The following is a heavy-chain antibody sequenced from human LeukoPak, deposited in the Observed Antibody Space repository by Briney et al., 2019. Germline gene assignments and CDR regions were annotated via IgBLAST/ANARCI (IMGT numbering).Heavy chain of an antibody. CDR2: ISSSSSYI. J-gene: IGHJ3*02. Sequence: GGSLRLSCAASRFTFSSYSMNWVRQAPGKRLERVSSISSSSSYIYYADSVKGRFTLSRDNAKNSLYLQMNSLRAEDTAVYYCASLVGGYDRVAFDIWGQGTMVTVSS. CDR1: RFTFSSYS. V-gene: IGHV3-21*01. D-gene: IGHD5-12*01. CDR3: ASLVGGYDRVAFDI.